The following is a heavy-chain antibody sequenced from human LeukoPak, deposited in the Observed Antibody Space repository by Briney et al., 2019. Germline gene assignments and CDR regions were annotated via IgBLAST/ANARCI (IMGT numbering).Heavy chain of an antibody. V-gene: IGHV4-59*01. CDR3: ARDLWFGEFNTWFDP. Sequence: SETLSLTCTVSGGSISSYYWSWIRQPPGKGLEWIGYIYYSGSTNYNPSLKSRVTISVDTSKNQFSLKLSSVTAADTAVYYCARDLWFGEFNTWFDPWGQGTLVTVPS. J-gene: IGHJ5*02. CDR2: IYYSGST. CDR1: GGSISSYY. D-gene: IGHD3-10*01.